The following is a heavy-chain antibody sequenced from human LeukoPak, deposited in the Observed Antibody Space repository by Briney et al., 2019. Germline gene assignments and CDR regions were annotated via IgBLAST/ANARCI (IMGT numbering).Heavy chain of an antibody. D-gene: IGHD5-12*01. J-gene: IGHJ3*02. Sequence: SETLSLTCAVYGGSFSGYYWSWIRQPPGKGLEWIGEINHSGSTNYNPSLKSRVTISVDTSKNQFSLQLNSVTPEDTAVYYCARDWESGYDRDAFDIWGQGTMVTVSS. CDR2: INHSGST. CDR3: ARDWESGYDRDAFDI. V-gene: IGHV4-34*01. CDR1: GGSFSGYY.